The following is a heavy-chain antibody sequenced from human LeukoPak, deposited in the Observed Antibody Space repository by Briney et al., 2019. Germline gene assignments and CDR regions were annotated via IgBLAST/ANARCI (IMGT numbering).Heavy chain of an antibody. CDR1: GFTFSTFN. V-gene: IGHV3-30-3*01. CDR3: ARGEMLDY. CDR2: ISYDGSNK. D-gene: IGHD5-24*01. Sequence: PGGSLRLSCAASGFTFSTFNMNWVRQAPGKGLEWVAVISYDGSNKYYADSVRGRFTISRDNSKNTLNLQMNSLRAEDTAVYYCARGEMLDYWGQGTLVTVSS. J-gene: IGHJ4*02.